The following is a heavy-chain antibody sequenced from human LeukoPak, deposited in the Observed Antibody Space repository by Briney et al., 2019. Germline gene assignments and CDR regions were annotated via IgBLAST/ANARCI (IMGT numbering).Heavy chain of an antibody. CDR1: GFTFSSYW. V-gene: IGHV3-7*01. Sequence: GGSLRLSCAASGFTFSSYWMSWVRQAPGKGLEWVANIKQDGSEKYYVDSVKGRFTISRDNAKNSLYLQMNSLRAEDTAVYYGARELAVATTVYYYYGMDVWGQGTTVTVSS. CDR2: IKQDGSEK. CDR3: ARELAVATTVYYYYGMDV. D-gene: IGHD6-19*01. J-gene: IGHJ6*02.